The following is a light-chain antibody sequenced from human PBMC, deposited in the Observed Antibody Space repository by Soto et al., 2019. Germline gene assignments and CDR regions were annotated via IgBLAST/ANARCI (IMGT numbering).Light chain of an antibody. V-gene: IGKV1-27*01. CDR1: QGIRNF. Sequence: DIQMTQSPTSLSASVGDRGTITCRSSQGIRNFVAWYQQKPGKAPKLLIYAASTLQSGVPSRFSGSGSGTDFPLTINSLQPEDVATYSCQKYSSVPVFGPGTKVEIK. CDR3: QKYSSVPV. J-gene: IGKJ3*01. CDR2: AAS.